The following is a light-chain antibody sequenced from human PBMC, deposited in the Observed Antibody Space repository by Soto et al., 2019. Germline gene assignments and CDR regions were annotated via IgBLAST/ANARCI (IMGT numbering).Light chain of an antibody. CDR2: DAS. V-gene: IGKV3-20*01. J-gene: IGKJ2*01. CDR1: QSVRSNH. CDR3: QQYGSSPRT. Sequence: EIVLTQSPGTLSLSPGERATLSCRASQSVRSNHLAWYQQKPGQAPRLLIYDASSRATGIPDRFSGSGSGTDFTLPISRLEPEDVAVYYCQQYGSSPRTFGRGTKLEI.